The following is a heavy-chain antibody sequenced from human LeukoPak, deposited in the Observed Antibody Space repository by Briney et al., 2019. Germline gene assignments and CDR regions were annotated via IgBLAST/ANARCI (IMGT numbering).Heavy chain of an antibody. J-gene: IGHJ4*02. CDR1: GFTVSNNY. Sequence: PGGSLRLSCAASGFTVSNNYMSWVRQAPGKGLEWVSVIYSGGSTYYADSVKGRFTISRDNSKNTLYLQMNSLRAEDTAVYYCARDPLAITMVRGEGYWGQGTPVTVSS. D-gene: IGHD3-10*01. CDR2: IYSGGST. CDR3: ARDPLAITMVRGEGY. V-gene: IGHV3-66*01.